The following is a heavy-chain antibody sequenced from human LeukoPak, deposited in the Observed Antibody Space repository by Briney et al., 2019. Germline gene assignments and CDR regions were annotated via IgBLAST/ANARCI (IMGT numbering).Heavy chain of an antibody. CDR2: MWYDGSNK. CDR1: GFTFNSYG. Sequence: PGGSLRLSCAASGFTFNSYGRHWVRQAPGKGLEWVAAMWYDGSNKYYADSVKGRFTISRDDSKNTLYLQMNSLRAEDTAMYYCARGLPPVMKYYFDYWGQGTLVTVSS. CDR3: ARGLPPVMKYYFDY. J-gene: IGHJ4*02. D-gene: IGHD4-11*01. V-gene: IGHV3-33*01.